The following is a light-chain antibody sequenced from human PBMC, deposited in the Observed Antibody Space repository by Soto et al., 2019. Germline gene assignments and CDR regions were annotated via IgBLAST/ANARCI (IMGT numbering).Light chain of an antibody. CDR2: DVS. V-gene: IGLV2-11*01. J-gene: IGLJ1*01. CDR3: CSFAGSDTYV. Sequence: QSALTQPRSVSGSPGQSVTISCTGTSSDIGGYNYVSWYQQHPGKAPKLMFYDVSKRPSGVPNRFSGSKSGNTASLTISGLQAEDEADYYCCSFAGSDTYVFGTGTKLTVL. CDR1: SSDIGGYNY.